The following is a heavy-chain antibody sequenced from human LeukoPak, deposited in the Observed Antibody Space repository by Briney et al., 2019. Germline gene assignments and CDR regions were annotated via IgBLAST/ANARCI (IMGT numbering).Heavy chain of an antibody. J-gene: IGHJ4*02. CDR1: GFIFSNYG. V-gene: IGHV3-30*02. CDR3: APGPHFDWPHPLDY. D-gene: IGHD3-9*01. Sequence: QSGGSLRLSCAASGFIFSNYGMHWVRQAPGKGLEWVAFIRYDGSNKYYADSVKGRFTISRDNSKNTLYLQMNSLRAEDTAVYYCAPGPHFDWPHPLDYWGQGTLVTVSS. CDR2: IRYDGSNK.